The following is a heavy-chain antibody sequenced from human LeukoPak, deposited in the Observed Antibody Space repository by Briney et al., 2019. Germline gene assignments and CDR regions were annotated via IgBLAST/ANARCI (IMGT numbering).Heavy chain of an antibody. CDR2: ISYDGSNE. J-gene: IGHJ4*02. Sequence: PGRSLRLSCAASGFTFSSYVMHWVRQAPGKGPEWVAIISYDGSNEYYADSVKGRFTISRDNSKNTLYLQMNSLRAEDTAVYYCGSGWFIDYWGQGTLVTVSS. CDR1: GFTFSSYV. D-gene: IGHD6-19*01. V-gene: IGHV3-30*04. CDR3: GSGWFIDY.